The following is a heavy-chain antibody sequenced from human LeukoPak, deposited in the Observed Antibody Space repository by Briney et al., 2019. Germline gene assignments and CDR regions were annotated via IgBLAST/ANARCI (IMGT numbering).Heavy chain of an antibody. J-gene: IGHJ4*02. Sequence: ASVKVSCKAFGYTFTGYYIHWVRQAPGQGLEWMGWINPNSGGTNYAQKFQGRVTMTRDTSISTAYMELSRLRSDDTAVYYCASVPANTATTNFDHWGQGTLVTVSS. CDR1: GYTFTGYY. V-gene: IGHV1-2*02. D-gene: IGHD4-17*01. CDR2: INPNSGGT. CDR3: ASVPANTATTNFDH.